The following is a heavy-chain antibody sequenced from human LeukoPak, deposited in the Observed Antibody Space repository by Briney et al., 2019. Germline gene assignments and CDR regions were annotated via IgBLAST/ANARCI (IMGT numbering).Heavy chain of an antibody. CDR1: GFTFSSYA. V-gene: IGHV3-23*01. CDR3: AKAGSYSYGYFDY. Sequence: GGPLRLSCAASGFTFSSYAMSWVRQALGKGLEWVSAISGSGGSTYYADSVKGRFTISRDNSKNTLYLQMNSLRAEDTAVYYCAKAGSYSYGYFDYWGQGTLVTVSS. J-gene: IGHJ4*02. CDR2: ISGSGGST. D-gene: IGHD5-18*01.